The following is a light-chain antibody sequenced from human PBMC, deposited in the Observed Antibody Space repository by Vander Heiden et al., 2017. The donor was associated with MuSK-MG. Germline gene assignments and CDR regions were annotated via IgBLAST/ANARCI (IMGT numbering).Light chain of an antibody. CDR3: QQYGSSSFT. CDR2: GTS. V-gene: IGKV3-20*01. J-gene: IGKJ2*01. Sequence: VMTQTPGTMSLSPGERATLSCKASQSVSSAYLAWYQRKPGKAPRLLIYGTSSRATGIPDRFSGSGSGTDFTLTISRLEPEDFAVYYCQQYGSSSFTFGQGTTLEIK. CDR1: QSVSSAY.